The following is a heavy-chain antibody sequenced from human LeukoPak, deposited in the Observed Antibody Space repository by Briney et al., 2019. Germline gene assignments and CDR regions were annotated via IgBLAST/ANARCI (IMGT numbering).Heavy chain of an antibody. D-gene: IGHD2-15*01. CDR1: GGSFSGYY. CDR3: ARGCGYCSGGSRGAFDI. J-gene: IGHJ3*02. CDR2: INHSGST. Sequence: SETLSLTCAVYGGSFSGYYWSWIRQPPGKGLEWIGEINHSGSTNYNPSLKSRVTISVDTSKNQFSLKLSSVTAADTAVYYCARGCGYCSGGSRGAFDIWGQGTVVTVSS. V-gene: IGHV4-34*01.